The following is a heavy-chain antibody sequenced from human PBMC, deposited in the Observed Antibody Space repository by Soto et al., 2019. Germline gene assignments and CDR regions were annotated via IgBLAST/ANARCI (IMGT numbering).Heavy chain of an antibody. CDR2: ISAYNGNT. D-gene: IGHD3-22*01. J-gene: IGHJ5*02. Sequence: SGKVSCQPSGYTFTSYGISWLRQAPGQGLEWMGWISAYNGNTNYAQKLQGRVTMTTDTSTSTAYMELRSLRSDDTAVYYCARSSYYHDSSGYPDWFDPWGQGTLVTVSS. V-gene: IGHV1-18*01. CDR3: ARSSYYHDSSGYPDWFDP. CDR1: GYTFTSYG.